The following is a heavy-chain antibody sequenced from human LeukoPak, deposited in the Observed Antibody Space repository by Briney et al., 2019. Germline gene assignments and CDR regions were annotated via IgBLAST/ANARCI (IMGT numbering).Heavy chain of an antibody. V-gene: IGHV3-48*02. D-gene: IGHD4-17*01. CDR2: ISYRGDTM. J-gene: IGHJ4*02. CDR3: ARGETAVTSYLHF. CDR1: GLIFSSYS. Sequence: GGSLRLSCAASGLIFSSYSMNWVRRAPGKGLEWVAFISYRGDTMYYADSVRGRFTISRDNAMSSLYLQMNSLRDDDTAVYYCARGETAVTSYLHFWGQGTLVTVSS.